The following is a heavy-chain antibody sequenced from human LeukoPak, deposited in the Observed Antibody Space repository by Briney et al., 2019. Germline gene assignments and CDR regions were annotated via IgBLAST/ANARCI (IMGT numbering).Heavy chain of an antibody. CDR3: WMAMTAPYYYYYMDV. CDR2: ISFDGNNK. J-gene: IGHJ6*03. D-gene: IGHD5-24*01. Sequence: GRSLRLSCAASGFTFSSYAMHWVRQAPGKGLEWVAVISFDGNNKSYADFVKGRFTISRDNSKNTLYLQMNSLRAEDTAVYYCWMAMTAPYYYYYMDVWGKGTTVTVSS. CDR1: GFTFSSYA. V-gene: IGHV3-30*14.